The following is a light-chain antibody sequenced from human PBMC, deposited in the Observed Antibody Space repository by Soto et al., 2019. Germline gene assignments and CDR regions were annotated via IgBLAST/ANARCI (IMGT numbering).Light chain of an antibody. CDR3: QQYYRYPRT. Sequence: AIRMTQSPSSLSASTGDRVTINCRASQGISSYLAWYQQKPGKAPKLLIYAASTLQSGFPSRFSGSGSGTDCTLTISCLQSEDCATYYCQQYYRYPRTFGHGNKLAIK. V-gene: IGKV1-8*01. J-gene: IGKJ2*02. CDR1: QGISSY. CDR2: AAS.